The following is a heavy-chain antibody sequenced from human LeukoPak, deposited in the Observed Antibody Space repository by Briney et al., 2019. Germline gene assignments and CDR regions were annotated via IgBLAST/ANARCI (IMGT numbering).Heavy chain of an antibody. Sequence: GGSLRLSCAASGFTFSSYSMNWVRQAPGKGLEWVSSISSSSSYIYYADSVKGRFTISRDNAKNSLYLQMNSLRAEDTAVYYCARDGSYYGGSAFDIWGQGTMVTVSS. D-gene: IGHD1-26*01. CDR2: ISSSSSYI. J-gene: IGHJ3*02. CDR1: GFTFSSYS. V-gene: IGHV3-21*01. CDR3: ARDGSYYGGSAFDI.